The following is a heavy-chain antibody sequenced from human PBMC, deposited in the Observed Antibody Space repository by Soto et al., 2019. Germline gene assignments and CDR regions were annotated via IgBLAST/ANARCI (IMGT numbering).Heavy chain of an antibody. Sequence: QLQLQESGPGLVRPSQTLSLTCSVSGGSITSGGYSWGWIRQLPGKGLEWVAYVYSSGRTYYNPSLESRLSISLATSKRQVSLILRSVTVADTAMYYFARAHNGFNTAFDIWGQGAMVTVSS. CDR1: GGSITSGGYS. J-gene: IGHJ3*02. CDR2: VYSSGRT. CDR3: ARAHNGFNTAFDI. D-gene: IGHD5-12*01. V-gene: IGHV4-31*03.